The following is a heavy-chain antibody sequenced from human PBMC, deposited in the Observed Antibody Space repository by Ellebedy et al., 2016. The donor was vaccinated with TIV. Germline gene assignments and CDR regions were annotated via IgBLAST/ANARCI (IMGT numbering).Heavy chain of an antibody. V-gene: IGHV3-11*01. Sequence: GGSLRLXCAASGFTFSDYYMSWIRQAPGKGLEWVSYISNSGSTIYYADSVKGRFTISRDNAKNSLYLQMNSLRAEDTALYYCAKGYSYGYGGLDYWGQGTLATVSS. J-gene: IGHJ4*02. CDR2: ISNSGSTI. CDR3: AKGYSYGYGGLDY. CDR1: GFTFSDYY. D-gene: IGHD5-18*01.